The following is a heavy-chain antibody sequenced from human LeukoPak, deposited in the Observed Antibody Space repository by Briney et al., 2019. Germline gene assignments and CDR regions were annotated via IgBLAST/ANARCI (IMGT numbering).Heavy chain of an antibody. D-gene: IGHD1-26*01. CDR3: ARGGSYLSAFDI. V-gene: IGHV3-74*01. CDR1: GFTFSSYW. Sequence: GGSLRLSCAASGFTFSSYWMHWVRQAPGKGLVWVSRINSDGSSTSYADSVKGRFTTSRDNAKNTLYLQMNSLRAEDTAVYYCARGGSYLSAFDIWGQGTMVTVSS. CDR2: INSDGSST. J-gene: IGHJ3*02.